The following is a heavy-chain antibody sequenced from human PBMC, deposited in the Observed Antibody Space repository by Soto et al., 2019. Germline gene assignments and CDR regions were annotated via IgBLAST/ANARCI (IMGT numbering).Heavy chain of an antibody. V-gene: IGHV1-2*02. CDR1: GYTFTGYY. Sequence: ASVKVSCKASGYTFTGYYMHWVRQAPGQGLEWMGWINPNSGGTNYAQKFQGRVTMTRDTSSSTAYMELSRLRSDDTAVYYCARVRDSSSEAFDIWGQGTMVTVS. D-gene: IGHD6-6*01. J-gene: IGHJ3*02. CDR3: ARVRDSSSEAFDI. CDR2: INPNSGGT.